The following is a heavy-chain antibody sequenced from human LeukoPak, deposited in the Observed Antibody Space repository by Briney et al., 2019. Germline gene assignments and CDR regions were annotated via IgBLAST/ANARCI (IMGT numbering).Heavy chain of an antibody. D-gene: IGHD4-17*01. CDR3: ARAPDYGDDGNYGMDV. CDR1: GYTFTGYY. J-gene: IGHJ6*02. CDR2: INPNSGGT. Sequence: GASVKVSCKASGYTFTGYYMHWVRQAPRQGLEWMGWINPNSGGTNYAQKFQGRVTMTRDTSISTAYMELSRLRSDDTAVYYCARAPDYGDDGNYGMDVWGQGTTVTVSS. V-gene: IGHV1-2*02.